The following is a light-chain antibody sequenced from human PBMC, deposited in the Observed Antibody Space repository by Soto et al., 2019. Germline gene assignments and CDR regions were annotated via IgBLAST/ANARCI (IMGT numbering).Light chain of an antibody. CDR2: EVS. CDR1: SSDVGTYNL. J-gene: IGLJ3*02. V-gene: IGLV2-23*02. CDR3: CSWAGGTNWV. Sequence: QSALTQPASVSGSPGQSITISCTGTSSDVGTYNLVSWYQQHPGQAPKLLIFEVSERPSGVSDRFSGSKSGYTASLTISGLQTEDEADYSCCSWAGGTNWVFGGGTKLTVL.